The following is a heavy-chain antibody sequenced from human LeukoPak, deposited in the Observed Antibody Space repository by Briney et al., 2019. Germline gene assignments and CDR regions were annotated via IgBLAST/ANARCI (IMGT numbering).Heavy chain of an antibody. CDR1: GYTFTSYY. CDR2: INPSGGST. J-gene: IGHJ3*02. CDR3: ARDLLMMELYAEGYSSSSRAFDI. Sequence: ASVKVSCKASGYTFTSYYMHWVRQAPGQGLEWMGIINPSGGSTSYAQKFQGRVTMTRDMSTSTVYMELSSLRSEDTAVYYCARDLLMMELYAEGYSSSSRAFDIWGQGTMVTVSS. V-gene: IGHV1-46*01. D-gene: IGHD6-6*01.